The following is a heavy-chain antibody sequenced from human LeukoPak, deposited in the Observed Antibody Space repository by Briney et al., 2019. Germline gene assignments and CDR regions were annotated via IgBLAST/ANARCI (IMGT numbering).Heavy chain of an antibody. CDR3: AKAPTYYYGSGSYSVLDY. Sequence: GGSLRLSCAASGFTFSSYGMHWVRQAPGEGLEWVAVISYDGSNKYYADSVKGRFTISRDNSKNTLYLQMNSLRAEDTAVYYCAKAPTYYYGSGSYSVLDYWGQGTLVTVSS. V-gene: IGHV3-30*18. CDR1: GFTFSSYG. D-gene: IGHD3-10*01. CDR2: ISYDGSNK. J-gene: IGHJ4*02.